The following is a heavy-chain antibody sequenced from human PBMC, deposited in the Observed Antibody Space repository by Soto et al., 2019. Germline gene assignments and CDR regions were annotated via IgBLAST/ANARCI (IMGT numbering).Heavy chain of an antibody. D-gene: IGHD2-8*02. Sequence: SETLSLTCTVSGGSIRSYYWNWIRQPPGKGLEWIGYIYHSGTTIYNPALKSRVTISVDTPNNQFSLTLISVSAADTAMYYCARGGTGEPAPDYWGQGTLVTVSS. CDR1: GGSIRSYY. CDR3: ARGGTGEPAPDY. CDR2: IYHSGTT. V-gene: IGHV4-59*01. J-gene: IGHJ4*02.